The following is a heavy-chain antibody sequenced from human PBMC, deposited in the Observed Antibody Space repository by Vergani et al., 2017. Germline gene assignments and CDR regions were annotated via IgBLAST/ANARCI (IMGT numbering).Heavy chain of an antibody. D-gene: IGHD5-12*01. J-gene: IGHJ4*02. CDR3: ASQETASGYDSPFDY. Sequence: QVQLQESGPGLVKPSETLSLTCTVSGGPISSYYWSWIRQPPGKGLEWIGYIYYSGSTNYNPSLTSRVTISVDTSKNQFSLKLSSVTAADTAVYYCASQETASGYDSPFDYWGQGTLVTVSS. CDR2: IYYSGST. V-gene: IGHV4-59*01. CDR1: GGPISSYY.